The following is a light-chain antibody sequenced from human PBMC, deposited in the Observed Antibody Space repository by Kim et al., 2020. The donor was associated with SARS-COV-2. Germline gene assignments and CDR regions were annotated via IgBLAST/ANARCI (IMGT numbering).Light chain of an antibody. J-gene: IGKJ4*01. CDR3: QQFDSYPRT. CDR2: AAS. CDR1: QSIRSF. Sequence: VSVGDRVTITCRASQSIRSFLAWYQQKPGKAPNLLIYAASSLQSGVPSRFSGSGSGTEFTLTISSVQPEDFATYYCQQFDSYPRTFGGGTKVDIK. V-gene: IGKV1-9*01.